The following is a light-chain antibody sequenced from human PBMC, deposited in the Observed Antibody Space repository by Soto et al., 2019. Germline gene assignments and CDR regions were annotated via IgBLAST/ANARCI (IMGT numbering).Light chain of an antibody. CDR3: QQXGSSLGVT. CDR1: QTVSSTY. J-gene: IGKJ4*01. CDR2: GAY. Sequence: VLTQSPGTLSLSPGDSATLSWRGSQTVSSTYLAWYQQKPRQAPRLLIYGAYSRATGIPDRFSGSGSGTDFALTISRLEPEDFAVYYCQQXGSSLGVTCGGGTKVDIK. V-gene: IGKV3-20*01.